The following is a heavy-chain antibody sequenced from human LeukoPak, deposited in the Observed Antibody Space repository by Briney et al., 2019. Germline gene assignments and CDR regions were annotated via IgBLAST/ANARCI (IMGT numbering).Heavy chain of an antibody. CDR2: IYYSGST. Sequence: PSETLSLTCTVSGGSISSYYWSWIRQPPGKGLEWIGYIYYSGSTNYNPSLKSRVTISVDTSRNQFSLKLSSVTAADTAVYYCARGRTGMVYYFDYWGQGTLVTVSS. V-gene: IGHV4-59*01. CDR3: ARGRTGMVYYFDY. J-gene: IGHJ4*02. CDR1: GGSISSYY. D-gene: IGHD2-8*01.